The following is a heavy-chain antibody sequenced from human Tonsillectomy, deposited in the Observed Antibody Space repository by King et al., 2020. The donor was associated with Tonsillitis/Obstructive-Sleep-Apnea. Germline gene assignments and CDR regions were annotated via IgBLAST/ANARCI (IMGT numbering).Heavy chain of an antibody. J-gene: IGHJ4*02. CDR1: VFTLSSFG. V-gene: IGHV3-33*01. Sequence: QVQLVESGGGVVQPGRSLRLSCAASVFTLSSFGMHWVRQAPGKGLDWVAVICDDGSNKYYADSVKGRFTISRDNSKNTLYLQMNSLRAEDTAVYYCARDDYGGNSGVDYWGQGTLVTVSS. CDR2: ICDDGSNK. CDR3: ARDDYGGNSGVDY. D-gene: IGHD4-23*01.